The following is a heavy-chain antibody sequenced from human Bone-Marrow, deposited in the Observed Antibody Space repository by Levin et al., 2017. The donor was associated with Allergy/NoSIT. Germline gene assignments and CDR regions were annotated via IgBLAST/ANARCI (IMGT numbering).Heavy chain of an antibody. V-gene: IGHV3-11*05. Sequence: GGSLRLSCAASGFTFSDYYMAWIRQAPGKGLEWVSYVSRSGTYTNYADSVTGRFTISRDDAKSSGDLQMNNLRAGDTGVYFCARGVFSGDAFDIWGQGTRVVVST. CDR2: VSRSGTYT. CDR1: GFTFSDYY. CDR3: ARGVFSGDAFDI. D-gene: IGHD3-3*02. J-gene: IGHJ3*02.